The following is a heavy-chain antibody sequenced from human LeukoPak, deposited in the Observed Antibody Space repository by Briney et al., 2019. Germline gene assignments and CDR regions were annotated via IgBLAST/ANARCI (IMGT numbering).Heavy chain of an antibody. D-gene: IGHD1-1*01. Sequence: SETLSLTCTVSGYSISSGFYWGWIRQPPGQGLEWIGSIYHSGSTYYNPSLKSRVTISVDTSKNQFSLKLSSVTAADTAVYYCARGWNHFDYCGQGTLVTVSS. CDR3: ARGWNHFDY. CDR2: IYHSGST. CDR1: GYSISSGFY. J-gene: IGHJ4*02. V-gene: IGHV4-38-2*02.